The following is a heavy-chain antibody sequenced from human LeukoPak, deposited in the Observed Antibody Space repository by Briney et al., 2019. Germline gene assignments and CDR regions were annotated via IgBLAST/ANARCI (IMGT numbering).Heavy chain of an antibody. D-gene: IGHD3-22*01. CDR3: AKVRYYSDTSGWYPDYWYFDL. V-gene: IGHV3-23*01. J-gene: IGHJ2*01. Sequence: GGSLRLSCAASAFAFNDYAMSWVRQAPGKGLEWVSGVSGGGHSTYYADSAKGRFSISRDDSKNTLYLQMNSLRDEDTAIYYCAKVRYYSDTSGWYPDYWYFDLWGRGTLVTVSS. CDR1: AFAFNDYA. CDR2: VSGGGHST.